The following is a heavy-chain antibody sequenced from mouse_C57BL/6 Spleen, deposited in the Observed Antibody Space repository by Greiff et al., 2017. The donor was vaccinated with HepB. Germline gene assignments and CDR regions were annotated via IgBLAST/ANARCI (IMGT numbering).Heavy chain of an antibody. J-gene: IGHJ3*01. Sequence: QVQLQQPGAELVRPGSSVKLSCKASGYTFTSYWMDWVKQRPGQGLEWIGNIYPSDSETQYNQKFKDKATLTVDKSSSTAYMQLSSLTSEDSAVYYCATMVTPASGFAYWGQGTLVTVSA. CDR1: GYTFTSYW. CDR3: ATMVTPASGFAY. D-gene: IGHD2-2*01. CDR2: IYPSDSET. V-gene: IGHV1-61*01.